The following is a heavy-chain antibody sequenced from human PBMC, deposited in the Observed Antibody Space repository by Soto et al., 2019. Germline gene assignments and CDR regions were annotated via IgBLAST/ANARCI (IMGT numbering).Heavy chain of an antibody. V-gene: IGHV3-23*01. CDR1: GFTFSSYA. Sequence: GGSLRLSCAASGFTFSSYAMSWVRQAPGKGLEWVSAISGSGGSTYYADSVKGRFTISRDNSKNTLYLQMNSLRAEDTAVYYCAKLSGVTKGHYSDYWGQGTLVTVSS. J-gene: IGHJ4*02. CDR2: ISGSGGST. D-gene: IGHD4-17*01. CDR3: AKLSGVTKGHYSDY.